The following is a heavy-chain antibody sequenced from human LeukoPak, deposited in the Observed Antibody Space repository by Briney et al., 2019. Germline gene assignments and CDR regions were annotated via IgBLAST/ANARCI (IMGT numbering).Heavy chain of an antibody. V-gene: IGHV1-8*03. Sequence: ASVKVSCKASGYTFTSYDINWVRQATGQGLEWMGWMNPSSGSTGYAQKFQGRVTISRNISISTAYMELSTLRSEDTAVYYCTRGRSAMRMDVWGKGTTVTVSS. CDR2: MNPSSGST. J-gene: IGHJ6*04. D-gene: IGHD2-2*01. CDR3: TRGRSAMRMDV. CDR1: GYTFTSYD.